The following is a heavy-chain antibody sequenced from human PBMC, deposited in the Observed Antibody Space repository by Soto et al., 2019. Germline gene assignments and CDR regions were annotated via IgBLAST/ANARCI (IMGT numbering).Heavy chain of an antibody. V-gene: IGHV3-13*01. Sequence: EVQLVESGGGLVQPGGSLRLSCAASGFTFSSYEMHWVRQATGKGLEWVSAIGTAGDTYYPGSVKGRFTISRENAKNSLYLQMNSLRAEDTAVYYCARLIFGAFDIWVQGTMVTVSS. CDR1: GFTFSSYE. D-gene: IGHD3-10*02. CDR3: ARLIFGAFDI. CDR2: IGTAGDT. J-gene: IGHJ3*02.